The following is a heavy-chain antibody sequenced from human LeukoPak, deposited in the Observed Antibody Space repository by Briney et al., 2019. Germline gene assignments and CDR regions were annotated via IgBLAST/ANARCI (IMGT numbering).Heavy chain of an antibody. CDR2: ISSSSSYI. CDR1: GFTFSSYS. J-gene: IGHJ6*02. Sequence: GGSLRLSCAASGFTFSSYSMNWVRQAPGKGLEWVSSISSSSSYIYYADSVKGRFTISRDNAKNSLYLQMSSLRAEDTAVYYCAREPYDFWSGYPYYYYYGMDVWGQGTTVTVSS. D-gene: IGHD3-3*01. V-gene: IGHV3-21*01. CDR3: AREPYDFWSGYPYYYYYGMDV.